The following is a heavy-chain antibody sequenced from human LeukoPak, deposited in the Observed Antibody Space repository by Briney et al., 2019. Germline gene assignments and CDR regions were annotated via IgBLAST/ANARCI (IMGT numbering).Heavy chain of an antibody. CDR2: ISYSGGT. D-gene: IGHD4-17*01. CDR1: GDSISSYF. V-gene: IGHV4-59*08. J-gene: IGHJ4*02. CDR3: ARHLSYGDYPLDY. Sequence: SETLSLTRTVSGDSISSYFWSWFRQTPERGLEWIAYISYSGGTNYNPSLRSRATISLDTSKSQVSLKLGSVTAADTALYYCARHLSYGDYPLDYWGRGTLVTVSS.